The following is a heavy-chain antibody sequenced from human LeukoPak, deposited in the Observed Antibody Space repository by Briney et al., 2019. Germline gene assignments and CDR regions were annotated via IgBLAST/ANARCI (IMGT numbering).Heavy chain of an antibody. Sequence: GGSLRLSCAASGFTFSSYSMNWVRQAPGKGLEWVSYIGSSSTTIYYADSVKSRFTISRDNAKNSLYLQMNSLRAEDTAVYYCARDSVGATATFDYWGQGTLVTVSS. D-gene: IGHD1-26*01. CDR2: IGSSSTTI. CDR3: ARDSVGATATFDY. V-gene: IGHV3-48*04. J-gene: IGHJ4*02. CDR1: GFTFSSYS.